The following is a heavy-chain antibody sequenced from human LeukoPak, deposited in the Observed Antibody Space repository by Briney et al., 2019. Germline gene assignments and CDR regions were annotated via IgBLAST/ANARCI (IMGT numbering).Heavy chain of an antibody. CDR1: GGSISSHY. CDR2: IYYSGST. V-gene: IGHV4-59*11. D-gene: IGHD1-26*01. J-gene: IGHJ4*02. Sequence: PWETLSLTCTVSGGSISSHYWSWIRQPPGKGLEWIGYIYYSGSTNYNPSLKSRVTISVDTSKNQFSLKLSSVTAADTAVYYCARGIVGATFDYWGQGTLVTVSS. CDR3: ARGIVGATFDY.